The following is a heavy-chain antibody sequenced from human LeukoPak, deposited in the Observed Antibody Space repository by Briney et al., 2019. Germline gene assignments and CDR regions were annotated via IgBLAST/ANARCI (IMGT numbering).Heavy chain of an antibody. CDR2: INPNSGGT. CDR1: GYTFTGYY. J-gene: IGHJ3*02. CDR3: ARDPYYYDSSGYYGDAFDI. V-gene: IGHV1-2*02. Sequence: ASVKVSCKASGYTFTGYYMHWVRQAPGQGLEWMGWINPNSGGTNYAQKSQGRVTMTRDPSISTAYMELSRLRSDDTAVYYCARDPYYYDSSGYYGDAFDIWGQGTMVTVSS. D-gene: IGHD3-22*01.